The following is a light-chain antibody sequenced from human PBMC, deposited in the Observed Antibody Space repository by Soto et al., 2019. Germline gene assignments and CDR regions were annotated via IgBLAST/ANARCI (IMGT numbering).Light chain of an antibody. CDR3: SSYSSSSHVV. CDR1: SSDVGGYDY. J-gene: IGLJ2*01. V-gene: IGLV2-14*01. Sequence: QSALTQPASVSGSPGQSITISCTGTSSDVGGYDYASWYQQHPGKAPKLMIFDVSSRPSGVSNRFSGSKSGNTASLTISGLQAEDEADYYCSSYSSSSHVVFGGGTKVTVL. CDR2: DVS.